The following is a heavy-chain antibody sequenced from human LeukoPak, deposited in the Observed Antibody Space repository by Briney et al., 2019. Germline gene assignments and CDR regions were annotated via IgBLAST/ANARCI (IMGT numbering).Heavy chain of an antibody. V-gene: IGHV3-74*01. Sequence: GGSLRLSCAASGFTFSSYWMHWVRQAPGKGLVWVSRTNSDGSITNYADSVEGRFTVSRDNAKNTLYLQMNSLGVEDSAIYYCARAGNYYFTYWGPGNPAHRLP. CDR2: TNSDGSIT. CDR3: ARAGNYYFTY. D-gene: IGHD1-7*01. CDR1: GFTFSSYW. J-gene: IGHJ4*02.